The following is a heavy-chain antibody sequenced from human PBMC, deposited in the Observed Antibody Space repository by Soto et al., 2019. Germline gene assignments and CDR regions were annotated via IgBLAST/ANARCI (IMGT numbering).Heavy chain of an antibody. D-gene: IGHD5-12*01. Sequence: QVQLVQSAAEVKRPGASVKVSCRASGDTFSTYSFTWVRQAPGQGPEWMGWVSAYNGATYLAQKFQDRLTVPTEPSTEPAYMELRSLRSDGTAVYYCAGVQITPSGSRRFAPWGQGPRVTVSS. CDR3: AGVQITPSGSRRFAP. CDR2: VSAYNGAT. CDR1: GDTFSTYS. V-gene: IGHV1-18*01. J-gene: IGHJ5*02.